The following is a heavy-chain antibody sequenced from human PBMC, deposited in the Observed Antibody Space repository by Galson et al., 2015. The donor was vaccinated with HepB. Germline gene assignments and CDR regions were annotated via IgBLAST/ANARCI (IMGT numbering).Heavy chain of an antibody. CDR2: IIPILGIA. Sequence: SVKVSCKASGGTFSSYTISWVRQAPGQGLEWMGRIIPILGIANYAQKFQGRVTITADKFTSTAYMELSSLRSEDTAVYYCARDVVTYCGGDCYSGWFDPWGQGTLVTVSS. CDR3: ARDVVTYCGGDCYSGWFDP. V-gene: IGHV1-69*04. CDR1: GGTFSSYT. J-gene: IGHJ5*02. D-gene: IGHD2-21*02.